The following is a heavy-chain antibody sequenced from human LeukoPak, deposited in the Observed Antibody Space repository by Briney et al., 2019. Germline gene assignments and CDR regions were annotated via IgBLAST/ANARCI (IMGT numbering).Heavy chain of an antibody. Sequence: SQTLSLTCTVSGGSISSGSYYWSWIRQPAGKGLEWIGRIYTTGSTNYNPSLKSRVTISVDTSKNQFSLKLSSVTAADTAVYYCARVSFGSGYYNYMDVWGKGTTVTVSS. D-gene: IGHD3-10*01. CDR2: IYTTGST. CDR3: ARVSFGSGYYNYMDV. V-gene: IGHV4-61*02. CDR1: GGSISSGSYY. J-gene: IGHJ6*03.